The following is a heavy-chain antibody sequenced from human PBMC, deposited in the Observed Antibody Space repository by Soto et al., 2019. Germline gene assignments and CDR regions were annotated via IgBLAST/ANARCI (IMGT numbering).Heavy chain of an antibody. CDR2: IYHSGST. CDR1: GGSISSYY. J-gene: IGHJ3*02. V-gene: IGHV4-4*09. CDR3: ARFGHGSGSYLNDAFDI. Sequence: PSETLSLTCTVSGGSISSYYWSWIRQPPGKGLEWIGYIYHSGSTYYNPSLKSRVTISVDRSKNQFSLKLSSVTAADTAVYYCARFGHGSGSYLNDAFDIWAQGTMVPVSS. D-gene: IGHD3-10*01.